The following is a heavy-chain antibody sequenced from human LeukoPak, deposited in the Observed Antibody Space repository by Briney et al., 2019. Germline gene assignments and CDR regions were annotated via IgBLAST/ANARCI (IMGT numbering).Heavy chain of an antibody. D-gene: IGHD3-22*01. Sequence: SETLSLTCTVSGGSIATYYWSWIRQPPGKGLEWIGYIYYNGHTDYNPSLKSRVTISVHTSKNQFSLKLSSVTAADTAVYYCASRPPYDSSGYKDYWGQGTLVTVSS. CDR3: ASRPPYDSSGYKDY. V-gene: IGHV4-59*12. CDR1: GGSIATYY. CDR2: IYYNGHT. J-gene: IGHJ4*02.